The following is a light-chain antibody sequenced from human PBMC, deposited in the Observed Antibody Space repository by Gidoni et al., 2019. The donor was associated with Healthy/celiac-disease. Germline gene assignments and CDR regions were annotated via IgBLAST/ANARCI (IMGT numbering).Light chain of an antibody. CDR2: DVS. CDR1: SSDVGGYNY. CDR3: SSYTSSSTHV. Sequence: QSALTPPASVSGSPGQSITISCTGTSSDVGGYNYVSWYQQHPGKAPKLMIYDVSNRPSGVSKRFSGSKSGNTASLTISGLQAEDEADYDCSSYTSSSTHVFGTGTKVTVL. J-gene: IGLJ1*01. V-gene: IGLV2-14*03.